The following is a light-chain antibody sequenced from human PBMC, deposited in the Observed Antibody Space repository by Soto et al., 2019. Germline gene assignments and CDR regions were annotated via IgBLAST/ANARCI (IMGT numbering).Light chain of an antibody. CDR1: QSVSSTY. V-gene: IGKV3-20*01. CDR2: GAS. J-gene: IGKJ1*01. Sequence: ENVLTQSPRTLSLSPGERATLSCRASQSVSSTYLARYREKRCQAPRLLIYGASSRAPGIPDRFSGSGSGTEVTVCISRLEPEDFVVYYCQQYRSSGTFVQGTKVDIK. CDR3: QQYRSSGT.